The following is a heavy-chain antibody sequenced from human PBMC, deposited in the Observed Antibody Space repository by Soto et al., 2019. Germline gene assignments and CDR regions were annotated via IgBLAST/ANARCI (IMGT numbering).Heavy chain of an antibody. J-gene: IGHJ5*02. V-gene: IGHV3-23*01. CDR3: AKSLNINWKNWLDP. CDR2: ISGSDGRT. CDR1: GFTFSSSA. D-gene: IGHD1-1*01. Sequence: EVQILESGGGLVQPGGSLRLSCAASGFTFSSSAMNWVRQAPGKGLAWVSVISGSDGRTYYADSVKGRFTISRDNSKNTLYLDMNSLRAEDTSIYYCAKSLNINWKNWLDPWGQGTLVTVSS.